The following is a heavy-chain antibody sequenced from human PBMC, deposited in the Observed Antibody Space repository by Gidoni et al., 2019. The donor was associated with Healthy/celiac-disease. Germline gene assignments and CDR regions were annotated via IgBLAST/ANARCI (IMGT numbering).Heavy chain of an antibody. CDR2: ISYEGSNK. Sequence: QVQLVESGGGVVQPGRSLRLSCPSSAFTFSSYAMHWVRQVPGKGLEWVAVISYEGSNKYYADSVKGRFTISRDNSKNTLYLQMNSLRAEDTAVYYCARDYYDFWSGYRDAFDIWGQGTMVTVSS. CDR1: AFTFSSYA. D-gene: IGHD3-3*01. CDR3: ARDYYDFWSGYRDAFDI. V-gene: IGHV3-30-3*01. J-gene: IGHJ3*02.